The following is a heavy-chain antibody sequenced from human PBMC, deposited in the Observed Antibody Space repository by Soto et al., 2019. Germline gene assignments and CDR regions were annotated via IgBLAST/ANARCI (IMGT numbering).Heavy chain of an antibody. CDR3: AKGNYYGATTYYFAY. Sequence: EVQLLESGGGLVQPGGSLRLSCAASGFTFSSDAMSWVRQAQGKWLEWVSAISGSGGSTYYADSVKGRFTISRDNSKNTLYLQMNSLRAEDTAVYYCAKGNYYGATTYYFAYWGQGTLVTVFS. V-gene: IGHV3-23*01. D-gene: IGHD3-10*01. J-gene: IGHJ4*02. CDR2: ISGSGGST. CDR1: GFTFSSDA.